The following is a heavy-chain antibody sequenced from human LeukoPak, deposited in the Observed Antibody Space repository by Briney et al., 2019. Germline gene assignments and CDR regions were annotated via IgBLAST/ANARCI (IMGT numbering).Heavy chain of an antibody. CDR2: INHSGST. J-gene: IGHJ4*02. V-gene: IGHV4-34*01. D-gene: IGHD4-17*01. Sequence: PSETLSLTCAVYGGSFSGYYWSWIRQPPGKGLEWIGEINHSGSTNYNPSLKSRVTISVDTSKNQFSLKLSSVTAADTAVYYCARGVYGDYIFGYWGQGTLVTVSS. CDR1: GGSFSGYY. CDR3: ARGVYGDYIFGY.